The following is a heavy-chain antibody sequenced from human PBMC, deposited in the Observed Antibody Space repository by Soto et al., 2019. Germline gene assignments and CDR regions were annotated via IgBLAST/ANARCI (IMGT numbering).Heavy chain of an antibody. CDR1: GGSVSSGSYY. CDR3: ARDHTPMATGYYYYYGMDV. J-gene: IGHJ6*02. V-gene: IGHV4-61*01. Sequence: VQLQESGPGLVKPSETLSLTCTVSGGSVSSGSYYWSWIRQPPGKGLEWIGYIYYSGSTNYNPSLKSRVTISVDTSKNQFSLKLSSVTAADTAVYYCARDHTPMATGYYYYYGMDVWGQGTTVTVSS. CDR2: IYYSGST. D-gene: IGHD5-12*01.